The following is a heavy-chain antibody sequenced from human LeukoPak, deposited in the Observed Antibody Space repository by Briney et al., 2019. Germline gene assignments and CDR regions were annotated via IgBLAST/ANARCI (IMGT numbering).Heavy chain of an antibody. J-gene: IGHJ6*04. V-gene: IGHV3-48*03. CDR2: INRSGNII. CDR1: GFTFNNE. D-gene: IGHD3-10*02. CDR3: AELGITMIGGV. Sequence: GGSLRLSCAASGFTFNNEVNWVRQAPGKGLEWVSYINRSGNIIYYADSVKGRFTISRDNAKNSLYLQMNSLRAEDTAVYYCAELGITMIGGVWGKGTTVTISS.